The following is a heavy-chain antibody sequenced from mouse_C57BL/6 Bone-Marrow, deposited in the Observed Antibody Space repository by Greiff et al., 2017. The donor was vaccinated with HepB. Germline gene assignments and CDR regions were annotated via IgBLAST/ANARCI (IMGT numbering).Heavy chain of an antibody. CDR1: GFTFSSYT. Sequence: EVHLVESGGGLVKPGGSLKLSCAASGFTFSSYTVSWVRQTPEKRLEWVATISGGGGNTYYPDSVKGRFTISRDNAKNTLYLQMSSLRSEDTALYYCARPDGSSSFDYWGQGTTLTVSS. J-gene: IGHJ2*01. V-gene: IGHV5-9*01. CDR3: ARPDGSSSFDY. D-gene: IGHD1-1*01. CDR2: ISGGGGNT.